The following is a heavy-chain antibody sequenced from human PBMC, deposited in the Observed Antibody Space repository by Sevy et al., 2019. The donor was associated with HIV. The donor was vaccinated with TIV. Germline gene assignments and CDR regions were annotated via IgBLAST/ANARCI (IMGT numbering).Heavy chain of an antibody. J-gene: IGHJ4*02. V-gene: IGHV4-4*07. CDR3: ARDPYDSSGYYYDY. Sequence: SETLALTCTVSGGSISSYYWSWIRQPAGKGLEWIGRIYTSGSTNYNPSLKSRVTMSVDTSKNQFYLKLSSVTAADTAVYYCARDPYDSSGYYYDYWGQGTLVTVSS. CDR1: GGSISSYY. CDR2: IYTSGST. D-gene: IGHD3-22*01.